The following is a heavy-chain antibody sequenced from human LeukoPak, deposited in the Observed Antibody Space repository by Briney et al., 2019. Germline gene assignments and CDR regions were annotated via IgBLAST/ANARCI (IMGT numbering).Heavy chain of an antibody. CDR2: ISSSSSYI. D-gene: IGHD6-19*01. CDR3: ARDVSIAVADNPPFDY. V-gene: IGHV3-21*01. Sequence: GGSLRLSCAASGFTFSSYSMNWVRQAPGKGLEWVSSISSSSSYIYYADSVKGRFTISRDNAKNSLYLQMNSLRAEDTAVYYCARDVSIAVADNPPFDYWGQGTLVTVSS. CDR1: GFTFSSYS. J-gene: IGHJ4*02.